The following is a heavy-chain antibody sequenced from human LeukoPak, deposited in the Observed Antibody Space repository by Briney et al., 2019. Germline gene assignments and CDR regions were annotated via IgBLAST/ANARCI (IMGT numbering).Heavy chain of an antibody. CDR2: INQDEGEI. J-gene: IGHJ4*02. Sequence: GRSLRLSCAASGITFSTYGIHWVRQVPGKGLEWVANINQDEGEIYYADSVRGRFTISRDNAKNSLFLQMNSLRVEDTALYYCARLAVVGATVGFDFWGQGTLVTVSS. V-gene: IGHV3-7*04. CDR1: GITFSTYG. D-gene: IGHD1-26*01. CDR3: ARLAVVGATVGFDF.